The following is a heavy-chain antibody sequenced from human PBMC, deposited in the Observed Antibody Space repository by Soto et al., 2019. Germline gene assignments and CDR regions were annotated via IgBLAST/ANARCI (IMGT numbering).Heavy chain of an antibody. J-gene: IGHJ3*02. Sequence: ASVKVSCKVSGYTLTELSMHWVRQAPGKGLEWMGGFDPEDGETIYAQKFQGGVTMTEDTSTDTAYMELSSLRSEDTAVYYCATAHIQLWFYDIWGQGTMVTVSS. CDR1: GYTLTELS. CDR3: ATAHIQLWFYDI. CDR2: FDPEDGET. D-gene: IGHD5-18*01. V-gene: IGHV1-24*01.